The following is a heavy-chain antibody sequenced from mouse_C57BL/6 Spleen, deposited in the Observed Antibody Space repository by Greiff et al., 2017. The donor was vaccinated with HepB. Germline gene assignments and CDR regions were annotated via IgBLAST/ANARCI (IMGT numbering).Heavy chain of an antibody. CDR1: GYTFTSYW. CDR2: IDPSDSYT. D-gene: IGHD1-3*01. CDR3: ARGDNPTRFFDY. V-gene: IGHV1-50*01. Sequence: QVHVKQPGAELVKPGASVKLSCKASGYTFTSYWMQWVKQRPGQGLEWIGEIDPSDSYTNYNQKFKGKATLTVDTSSSTAYMQLSSLTSEDSAVYYCARGDNPTRFFDYWGQGTTLTVSS. J-gene: IGHJ2*01.